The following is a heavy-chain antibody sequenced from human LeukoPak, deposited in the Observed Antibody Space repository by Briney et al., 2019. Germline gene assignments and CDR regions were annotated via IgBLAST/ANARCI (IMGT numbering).Heavy chain of an antibody. D-gene: IGHD3-22*01. J-gene: IGHJ6*03. CDR1: GYTFTSYG. CDR3: ARDGRSKWLLLRDYYYYYMDV. Sequence: ASVKVSCKASGYTFTSYGISWVRQAPGQGLEWMGWISAYNGNTNYAQKLQGRVTMTTDTSTSTAYMELRSLRSDDTAVYYCARDGRSKWLLLRDYYYYYMDVWGKGTTVTVSS. CDR2: ISAYNGNT. V-gene: IGHV1-18*01.